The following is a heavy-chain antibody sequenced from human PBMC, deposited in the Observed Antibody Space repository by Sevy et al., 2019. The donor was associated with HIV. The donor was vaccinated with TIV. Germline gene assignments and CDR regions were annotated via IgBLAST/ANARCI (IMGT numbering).Heavy chain of an antibody. D-gene: IGHD6-13*01. CDR2: ISSSGSTI. V-gene: IGHV3-11*01. CDR1: GFTFSDYY. Sequence: GGSLRLSCAAPGFTFSDYYMSWIRQAPGKGLEWISCISSSGSTIYFADSVKGRFTISRDNAKNSLYLQMNSLRAEDTAVYYCARDPRTAAAGRYFQHWGQGTLVTVSS. CDR3: ARDPRTAAAGRYFQH. J-gene: IGHJ1*01.